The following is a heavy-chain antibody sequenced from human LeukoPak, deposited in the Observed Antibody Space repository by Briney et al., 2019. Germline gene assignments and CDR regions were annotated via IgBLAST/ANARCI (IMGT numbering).Heavy chain of an antibody. CDR3: ARGQGGISAAGHYFDY. CDR1: GGSFSGYY. CDR2: ITHSGST. V-gene: IGHV4-34*01. D-gene: IGHD6-13*01. J-gene: IGHJ4*02. Sequence: SETLSLTCAVYGGSFSGYYWSWIRQPPGKGLEWIGQITHSGSTNYKPSLKSRVTISVVTSKKQFSLKLNSVTAADTAGYYCARGQGGISAAGHYFDYWGEGTLVTVSS.